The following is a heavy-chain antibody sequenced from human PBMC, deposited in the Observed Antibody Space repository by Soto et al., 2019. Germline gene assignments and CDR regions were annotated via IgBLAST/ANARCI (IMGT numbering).Heavy chain of an antibody. Sequence: PGESLKISCKGSGYSFTSYWISWVRQMPGKGLEWMGRIDPSDSYTNYSPSFQGHVTISADKSISTAYLQWSSLKASDTAMYYCTRQGVDPIIVGAAQEGDWFDPWGQGTLVTVSS. CDR3: TRQGVDPIIVGAAQEGDWFDP. CDR1: GYSFTSYW. V-gene: IGHV5-10-1*01. CDR2: IDPSDSYT. J-gene: IGHJ5*02. D-gene: IGHD1-26*01.